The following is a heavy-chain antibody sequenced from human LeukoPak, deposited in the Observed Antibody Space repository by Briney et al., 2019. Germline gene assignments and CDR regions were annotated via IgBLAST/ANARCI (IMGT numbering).Heavy chain of an antibody. V-gene: IGHV3-21*01. CDR1: GVTFSSYS. CDR3: ARDLLGWELHYFDY. D-gene: IGHD1-26*01. Sequence: GGSLRLSCAASGVTFSSYSMNWVRQAPGKGLEWVSSISSSSSYIYYADSVKGRFSISRDNAKNSLYLQMNSLRAEDTAVYYCARDLLGWELHYFDYWGQGTLVTVSS. J-gene: IGHJ4*02. CDR2: ISSSSSYI.